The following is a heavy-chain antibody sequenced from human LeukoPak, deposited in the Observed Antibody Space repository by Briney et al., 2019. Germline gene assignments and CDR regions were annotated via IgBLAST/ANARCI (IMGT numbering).Heavy chain of an antibody. V-gene: IGHV3-11*01. CDR3: ASDSYYYGSGRPFDY. D-gene: IGHD3-10*01. CDR1: GFTFSDYY. J-gene: IGHJ4*02. Sequence: PGGSLRLSCAASGFTFSDYYMSWIRQAPGKGLEWVSYISSSSSTIYYADSVKGRFTISRDNAKNSLYLQMNSLRAEDTAVYYCASDSYYYGSGRPFDYWGQGTLVTVSS. CDR2: ISSSSSTI.